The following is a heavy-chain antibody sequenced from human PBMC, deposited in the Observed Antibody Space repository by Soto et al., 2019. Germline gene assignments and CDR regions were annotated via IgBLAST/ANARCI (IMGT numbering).Heavy chain of an antibody. V-gene: IGHV4-39*01. J-gene: IGHJ4*02. CDR1: CGSIGIVGPY. Sequence: PEPLSLTCTFPCGSIGIVGPYRPGIRPPPGKGLEWLGSVYYFGNIYYNPALKSRVTISIDTSKNQFSLRLSSVTAADTAVYYCARSFTVIVVAPGYWGQGTLVTVS. CDR3: ARSFTVIVVAPGY. CDR2: VYYFGNI. D-gene: IGHD3-22*01.